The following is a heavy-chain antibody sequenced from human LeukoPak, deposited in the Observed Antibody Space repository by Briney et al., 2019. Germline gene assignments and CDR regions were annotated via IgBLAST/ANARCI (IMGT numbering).Heavy chain of an antibody. J-gene: IGHJ4*02. V-gene: IGHV3-53*01. CDR2: IYGGGTT. D-gene: IGHD3-3*01. Sequence: VIYGGGTTYYTDSVKGRFTVSRDSSKNTVYLQMNSLRAEDTDVYFCAKLTDFWGQGTLVTVSS. CDR3: AKLTDF.